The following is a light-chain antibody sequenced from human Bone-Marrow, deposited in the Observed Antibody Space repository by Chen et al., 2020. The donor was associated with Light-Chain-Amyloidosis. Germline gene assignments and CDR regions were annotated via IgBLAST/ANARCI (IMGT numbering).Light chain of an antibody. Sequence: SALTQPPSVSGSPGHSITLPCTGNSSDVGGDNHVSWYQQHQDTAPTLMIYEVTNRSSWVPDRFSVSKSSNTASLTISGLQTEDEADYCCSSYTITNTLVFGSGTRVTVL. CDR1: SSDVGGDNH. CDR3: SSYTITNTLV. V-gene: IGLV2-14*01. CDR2: EVT. J-gene: IGLJ1*01.